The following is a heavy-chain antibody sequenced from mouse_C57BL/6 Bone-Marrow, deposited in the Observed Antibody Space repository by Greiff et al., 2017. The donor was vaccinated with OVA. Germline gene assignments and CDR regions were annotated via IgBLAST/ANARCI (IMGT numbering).Heavy chain of an antibody. CDR1: GFSLTSYG. D-gene: IGHD1-1*01. J-gene: IGHJ1*03. CDR2: IWSGGST. V-gene: IGHV2-2*01. Sequence: VQLQQSGPGLVQPSQSLSITCTVSGFSLTSYGVHWVRQSPGKGLEWLGVIWSGGSTDYNAAFISRLSISKDNSKSQVFFKMNSLQADDTAIYYCGSLITTVVDWYFDVWGTGTTVTVSS. CDR3: GSLITTVVDWYFDV.